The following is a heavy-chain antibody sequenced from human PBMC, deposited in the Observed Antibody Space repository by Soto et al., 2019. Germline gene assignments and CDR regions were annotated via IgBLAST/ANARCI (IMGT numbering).Heavy chain of an antibody. CDR1: GFTFSDYY. CDR2: ISSDGTIM. D-gene: IGHD3-22*01. Sequence: QVQLAESGGGLVKPGESLRLSCAASGFTFSDYYMSWIRQAPGKGLEWVSYISSDGTIMYYADSVKGRFTISRDNAKNSLYLQMNSLRAADTAVYYCARDLGYYDSDGYLDYWCQGTLVTVSS. CDR3: ARDLGYYDSDGYLDY. V-gene: IGHV3-11*01. J-gene: IGHJ4*02.